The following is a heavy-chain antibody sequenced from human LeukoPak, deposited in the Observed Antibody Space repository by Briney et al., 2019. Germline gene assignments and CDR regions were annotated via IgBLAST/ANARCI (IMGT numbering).Heavy chain of an antibody. CDR1: GLTFSSYA. CDR2: SSGSGGST. Sequence: GGSLRLSCAASGLTFSSYAISWVRQAPGNGLEWVSASSGSGGSTYYADSVKGQFTISRENSKNTLYLQMNSLRAEETAVYYCAKTPGGSYFSGWFDPWGQGTLVTVSS. CDR3: AKTPGGSYFSGWFDP. D-gene: IGHD1-26*01. J-gene: IGHJ5*02. V-gene: IGHV3-23*01.